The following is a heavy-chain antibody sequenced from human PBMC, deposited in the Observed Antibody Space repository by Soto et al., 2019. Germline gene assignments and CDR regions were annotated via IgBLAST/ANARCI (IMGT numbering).Heavy chain of an antibody. J-gene: IGHJ5*02. CDR2: ISHRGST. D-gene: IGHD5-18*01. V-gene: IGHV4-34*01. CDR1: GGTFSGYY. CDR3: ARESRVDTAMVIS. Sequence: SETLSLTCAVYGGTFSGYYWSWIRQPPGKGLEWIGEISHRGSTNYNPSLKSRVTISVDTSKNQFSLKLSSVTAADTAVYYCARESRVDTAMVISWGQGTLVTVSS.